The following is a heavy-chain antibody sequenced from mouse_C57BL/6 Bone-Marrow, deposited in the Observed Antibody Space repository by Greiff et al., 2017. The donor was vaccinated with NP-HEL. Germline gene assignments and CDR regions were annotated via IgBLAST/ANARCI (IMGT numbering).Heavy chain of an antibody. CDR2: ISNGGGST. CDR3: ARQDYSNYVAMDY. D-gene: IGHD2-5*01. Sequence: EVQRVESGGGFVQPGGSLKLSCAASGFTFSDYYMYWVRQTPEKRLEWVAYISNGGGSTYYPDTVKGRFTISRDNAKNTLYLQMSRLKSEDTAMYYCARQDYSNYVAMDYWGQGTSVTVSS. V-gene: IGHV5-12*01. J-gene: IGHJ4*01. CDR1: GFTFSDYY.